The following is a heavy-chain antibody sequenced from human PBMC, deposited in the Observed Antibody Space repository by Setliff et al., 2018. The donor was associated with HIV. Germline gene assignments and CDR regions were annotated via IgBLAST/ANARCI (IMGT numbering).Heavy chain of an antibody. D-gene: IGHD6-19*01. Sequence: SETLSLTCTVSGGSIRSGNYYWGWIRQPPGKGLEWIGSIYYSGSAYYNPSFKSRVTLSVDTSENQFSLRLSSVTAADTAVYFCARGGTVSADFDSWGQGTLVTVSS. CDR2: IYYSGSA. J-gene: IGHJ4*02. CDR3: ARGGTVSADFDS. CDR1: GGSIRSGNYY. V-gene: IGHV4-39*07.